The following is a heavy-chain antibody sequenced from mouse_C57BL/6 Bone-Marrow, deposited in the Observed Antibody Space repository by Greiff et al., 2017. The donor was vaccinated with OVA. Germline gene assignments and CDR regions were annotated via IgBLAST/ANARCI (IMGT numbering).Heavy chain of an antibody. Sequence: EVQLQQSGPELVKPGASVKISCKASGYTFTDYYMNWVKQSHGKSLEWIGDINPNNGGTSYNQKFKGKATLTVDKSSSTAYMELRSLTSEDSAVYYCAPGYGNYPRFGYWGQGTLVTVSA. J-gene: IGHJ3*01. CDR2: INPNNGGT. D-gene: IGHD2-1*01. CDR1: GYTFTDYY. V-gene: IGHV1-26*01. CDR3: APGYGNYPRFGY.